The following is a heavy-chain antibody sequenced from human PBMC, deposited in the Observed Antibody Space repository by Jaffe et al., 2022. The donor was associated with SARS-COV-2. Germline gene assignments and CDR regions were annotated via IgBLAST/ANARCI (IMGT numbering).Heavy chain of an antibody. J-gene: IGHJ6*02. CDR1: GYTFTSYY. CDR2: INPSGGST. V-gene: IGHV1-46*01. D-gene: IGHD3-3*01. CDR3: ARGGWDFWSGYYTEEPRYYYYYGMDV. Sequence: QVQLVQSGAEVKKPGASVKVSCKASGYTFTSYYMHWVRQAPGQGLEWMGIINPSGGSTSYAQKFQGRVTMTRDTSTSTVYMELSSLRSEDTAVYYCARGGWDFWSGYYTEEPRYYYYYGMDVWGQGTTVTVSS.